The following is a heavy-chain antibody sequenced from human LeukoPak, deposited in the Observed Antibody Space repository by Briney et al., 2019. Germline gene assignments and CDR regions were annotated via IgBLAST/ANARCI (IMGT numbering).Heavy chain of an antibody. Sequence: ASVKVSCKASGYTFTSYYMHWVRQAPGQGLEWMGWINPNSGGTNYAQKFQGRVTMTRDTSISTAYMELSRLRSDDTAVYYCVHYGSGSYAAFDIWGQGTMVTVSS. CDR2: INPNSGGT. V-gene: IGHV1-2*02. CDR3: VHYGSGSYAAFDI. D-gene: IGHD3-10*01. J-gene: IGHJ3*02. CDR1: GYTFTSYY.